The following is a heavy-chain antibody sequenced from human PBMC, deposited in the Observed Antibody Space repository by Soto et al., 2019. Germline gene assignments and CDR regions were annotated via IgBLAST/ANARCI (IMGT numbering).Heavy chain of an antibody. CDR1: GGSISSGGYS. V-gene: IGHV4-30-2*01. CDR3: ARGAYDSSGYYEDDAFEI. J-gene: IGHJ3*02. Sequence: SETLSLTCAVSGGSISSGGYSWSWIRQPPGKGLEWIGYIYHSGSTYYNPSLKSRVTISVDRSKNQFSLKLSSVTAADTAVYYCARGAYDSSGYYEDDAFEIWGQGTMVTGSS. CDR2: IYHSGST. D-gene: IGHD3-22*01.